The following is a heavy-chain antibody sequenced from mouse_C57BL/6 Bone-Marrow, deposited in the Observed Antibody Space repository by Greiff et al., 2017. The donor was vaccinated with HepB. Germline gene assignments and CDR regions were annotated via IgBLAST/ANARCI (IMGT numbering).Heavy chain of an antibody. CDR2: IFPGSGST. Sequence: VQLQQSGPELVKPGASVKISCKASGYTFTDYYINWVKQRPGQGLEWIGWIFPGSGSTYYNEKFKGKATLTVDKSSSTAYMLLSSLTSEDSAVYFCARHYYGSGAWFAYWGQGTLVTVSA. CDR1: GYTFTDYY. CDR3: ARHYYGSGAWFAY. J-gene: IGHJ3*01. V-gene: IGHV1-75*01. D-gene: IGHD1-1*01.